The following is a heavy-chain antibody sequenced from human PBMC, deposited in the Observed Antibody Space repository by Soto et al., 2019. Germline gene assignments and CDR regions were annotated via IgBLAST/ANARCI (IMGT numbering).Heavy chain of an antibody. CDR2: INPSGGST. D-gene: IGHD3-22*01. CDR3: ARAGEYYDSSGYYYYY. Sequence: ASVKVSCKASGYTFTSYYMHWVRQAPGQGLEWMGIINPSGGSTSYAQKFQGRVTMTRDTSTSTVYMELSSLRSEDTAVYYCARAGEYYDSSGYYYYYWGQGTLVTVSS. CDR1: GYTFTSYY. V-gene: IGHV1-46*01. J-gene: IGHJ4*02.